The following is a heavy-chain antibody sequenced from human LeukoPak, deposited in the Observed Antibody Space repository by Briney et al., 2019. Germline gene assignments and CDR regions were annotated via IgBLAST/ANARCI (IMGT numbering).Heavy chain of an antibody. CDR1: GFTFKNYG. J-gene: IGHJ6*02. CDR3: ARSKGGAQREYGMDV. D-gene: IGHD1-1*01. V-gene: IGHV3-21*06. Sequence: GGSLRLSYAASGFTFKNYGMNWVRQAPGKGLEWVSSISSGATYIDNADSVKGRFTISRDNAKNSLYLEMNSLRAEDTAVYYCARSKGGAQREYGMDVWGQGTTVTVSS. CDR2: ISSGATYI.